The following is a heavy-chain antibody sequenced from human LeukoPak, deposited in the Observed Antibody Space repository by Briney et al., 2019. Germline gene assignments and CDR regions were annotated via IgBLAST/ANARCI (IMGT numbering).Heavy chain of an antibody. Sequence: ASVKVSCKASGGTFSSYAISWVRQAPGQGLEWMGWINPNSGGTNYAQKFQGRVTMTRDTSISTAYMELSRLRSDDTAVYYCARDSGSFQDGFDYWGQGTLVTVSS. CDR3: ARDSGSFQDGFDY. CDR2: INPNSGGT. J-gene: IGHJ4*02. D-gene: IGHD1-26*01. CDR1: GGTFSSYA. V-gene: IGHV1-2*02.